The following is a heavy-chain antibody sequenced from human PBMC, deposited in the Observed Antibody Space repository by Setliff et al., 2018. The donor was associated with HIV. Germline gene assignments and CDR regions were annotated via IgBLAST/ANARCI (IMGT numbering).Heavy chain of an antibody. CDR1: GGSDDSRDYY. J-gene: IGHJ3*02. V-gene: IGHV4-39*01. D-gene: IGHD3-3*01. CDR3: ARSKTFYDFWGGYYTHGAFKI. Sequence: SETLSLTCAVSGGSDDSRDYYWGWIRQPPGKGLEWIGNILYGGTTYYTPSLKSRVSISVDTSKNQFSLNLTSVTAADTAVYYCARSKTFYDFWGGYYTHGAFKIWGLGTMVTVS. CDR2: ILYGGTT.